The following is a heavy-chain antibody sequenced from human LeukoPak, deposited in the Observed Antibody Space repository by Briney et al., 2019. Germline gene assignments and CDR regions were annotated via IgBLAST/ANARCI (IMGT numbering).Heavy chain of an antibody. CDR2: INPNSGGT. Sequence: ASVKVSCKASVSTFTDYYLHWVRHAPGQGLEWMVWINPNSGGTNYAQTFQGRVTMTRDTSITTAYLELSRLRSDDTSVYYCARIGYNHYFDYWGQGTLVTVSS. CDR1: VSTFTDYY. J-gene: IGHJ4*02. D-gene: IGHD5-24*01. CDR3: ARIGYNHYFDY. V-gene: IGHV1-2*02.